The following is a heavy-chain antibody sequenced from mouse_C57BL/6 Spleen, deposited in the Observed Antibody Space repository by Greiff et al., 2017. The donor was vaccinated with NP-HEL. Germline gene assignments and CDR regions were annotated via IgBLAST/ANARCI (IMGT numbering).Heavy chain of an antibody. CDR3: ARHLYWYFDV. Sequence: QVQLQQPGAELVKPGASVKLSCKASGYTFTSYWMQWVKQRPGQGLEWIGEIDPSDSYTNYNQKFKGKATLTVDTSSSTAYMQLSSLTSEDSAVYYCARHLYWYFDVWGTGTTVTVSS. J-gene: IGHJ1*03. V-gene: IGHV1-50*01. CDR2: IDPSDSYT. CDR1: GYTFTSYW.